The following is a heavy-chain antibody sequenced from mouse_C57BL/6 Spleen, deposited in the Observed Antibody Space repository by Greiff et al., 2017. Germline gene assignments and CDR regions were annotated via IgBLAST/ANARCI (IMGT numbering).Heavy chain of an antibody. CDR2: ISSGGSYT. V-gene: IGHV5-6*02. D-gene: IGHD1-1*01. CDR3: ARPIGGSSRDWYFDV. J-gene: IGHJ1*03. Sequence: DVKLVESGGDLVKPGGSLKLSCAASGFTFSSYGMSWVRQTPDKRLEWVATISSGGSYTYYPDSVKGRFTISRDNAKNTLYLQRSSLKSEDTAMDYCARPIGGSSRDWYFDVWGTGTTVTVSS. CDR1: GFTFSSYG.